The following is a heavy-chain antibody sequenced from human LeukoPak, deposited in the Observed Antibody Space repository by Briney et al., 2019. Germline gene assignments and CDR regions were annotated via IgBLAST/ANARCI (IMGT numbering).Heavy chain of an antibody. CDR2: VNWNGGAT. CDR1: GFIFDDYG. D-gene: IGHD3/OR15-3a*01. V-gene: IGHV3-20*04. J-gene: IGHJ4*02. CDR3: ATNRDYSFDF. Sequence: RTGGSLRLSCAASGFIFDDYGMTWVRQVPGKGLEWVSSVNWNGGATHYVDSVKGRFTISRDNAKKSLYLQINSLRAEDTAVYYCATNRDYSFDFWGQGTLVTVSS.